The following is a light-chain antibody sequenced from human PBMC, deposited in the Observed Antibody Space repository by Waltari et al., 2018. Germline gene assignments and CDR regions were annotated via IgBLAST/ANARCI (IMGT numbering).Light chain of an antibody. CDR1: QSVRDY. CDR3: QLRSKWLRT. J-gene: IGKJ1*01. CDR2: DAA. Sequence: EIVLTQSPATLSLSPGERATLSCRARQSVRDYLAWYQQKPGQAPRLLIYDAATRATAIPARFSGSGSGTDFTLTISSLEPEDFAVYYCQLRSKWLRTFGQGTKVEV. V-gene: IGKV3-11*01.